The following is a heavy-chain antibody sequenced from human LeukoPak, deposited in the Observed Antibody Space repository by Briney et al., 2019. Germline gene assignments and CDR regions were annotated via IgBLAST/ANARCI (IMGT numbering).Heavy chain of an antibody. CDR3: ARGGLRVMVYRLYYMDV. J-gene: IGHJ6*03. D-gene: IGHD2-8*01. V-gene: IGHV1-46*01. CDR1: GYTFTSYY. CDR2: INPTGGST. Sequence: ASVKVSCKASGYTFTSYYMHWVRQAPGEGLEWMGIINPTGGSTSYAQKFQGRVTMTRDTSTSTVYMELSSLRSDDTAVYYCARGGLRVMVYRLYYMDVWGKGTTVTVSS.